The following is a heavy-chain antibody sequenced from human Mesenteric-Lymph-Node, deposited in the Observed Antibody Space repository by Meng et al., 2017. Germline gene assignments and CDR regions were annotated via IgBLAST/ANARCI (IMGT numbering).Heavy chain of an antibody. CDR2: SGNVDST. J-gene: IGHJ4*02. CDR1: GFTFSNHA. CDR3: ANSLTVLNYFDS. V-gene: IGHV3-23*01. D-gene: IGHD2-21*02. Sequence: GESLKISCAGSGFTFSNHAMTWVRQAPGKGLEWVSTSGNVDSTDYADSVKGRFTISRDNSKNTLYLQMNSLRAEDTAVYYCANSLTVLNYFDSWGRGTLVTVSS.